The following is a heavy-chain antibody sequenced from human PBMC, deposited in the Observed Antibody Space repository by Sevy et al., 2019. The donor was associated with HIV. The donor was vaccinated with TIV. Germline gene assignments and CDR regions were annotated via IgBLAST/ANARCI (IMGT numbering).Heavy chain of an antibody. CDR1: GFTFSSYA. J-gene: IGHJ3*02. CDR2: ISGSGGST. CDR3: AKDELYYYDSSGYSRGRDDAFDI. Sequence: GGSLRLSCAASGFTFSSYAMSWVRQAPGKGLEWVSAISGSGGSTYYADSVKGRFTISRDNSKNTLYLQMNSLRAEDTAVYYCAKDELYYYDSSGYSRGRDDAFDIWGPGTMVTVSS. V-gene: IGHV3-23*01. D-gene: IGHD3-22*01.